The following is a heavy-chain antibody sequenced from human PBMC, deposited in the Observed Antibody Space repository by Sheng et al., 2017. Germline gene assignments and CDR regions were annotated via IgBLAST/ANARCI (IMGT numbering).Heavy chain of an antibody. J-gene: IGHJ6*02. CDR1: GFTFSSYE. V-gene: IGHV3-48*03. Sequence: EVQLVESGGGLVQPGGSLRLSCAASGFTFSSYEMNWVRQAPGKGLEWVSYISSSGSTIYYADSVKGRFTISRDNAKNSLYLQMNSLRAEDTAVYYCAREARELGYYYGMDVWGQGTTVTVSS. CDR2: ISSSGSTI. D-gene: IGHD1-26*01. CDR3: AREARELGYYYGMDV.